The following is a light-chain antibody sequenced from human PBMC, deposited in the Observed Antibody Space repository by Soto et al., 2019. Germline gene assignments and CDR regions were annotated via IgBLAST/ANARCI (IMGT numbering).Light chain of an antibody. V-gene: IGKV1-5*03. Sequence: DIQMTQSPSTLSASVGDRVTITCRASQSISSWLAWYQQKPGKAPKLLIYKASSLESGVPSRFSGSGSGTEFSPTISSLQPDDFVAYYCQQYNSSPCTFGQGTKVEIK. J-gene: IGKJ1*01. CDR2: KAS. CDR1: QSISSW. CDR3: QQYNSSPCT.